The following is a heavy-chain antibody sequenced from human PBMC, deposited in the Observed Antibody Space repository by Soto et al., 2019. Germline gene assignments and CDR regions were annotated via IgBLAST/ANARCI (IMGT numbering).Heavy chain of an antibody. CDR1: GFSLNARPVG. CDR3: SPRAAIHGIWTGGCLDY. CDR2: IYWDDDK. V-gene: IGHV2-5*02. Sequence: QITLKESGPPRVKPTQTLTLTCTFSGFSLNARPVGVGWIRQPPGKALERLALIYWDDDKRYSPSLQSRLTITKDISISRGVPTMTNMDPVDTARYCWSPRAAIHGIWTGGCLDYWGQGALVTVSS. J-gene: IGHJ4*02. D-gene: IGHD7-27*01.